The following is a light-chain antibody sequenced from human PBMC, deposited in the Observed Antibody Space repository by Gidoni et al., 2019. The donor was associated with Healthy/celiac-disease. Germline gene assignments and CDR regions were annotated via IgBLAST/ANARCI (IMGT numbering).Light chain of an antibody. CDR1: SSNSGSNT. J-gene: IGLJ2*01. CDR2: GNK. Sequence: QSVLTHPPSASGTPGKRVTISCSGSSSNSGSNTGNWYQQLPGTAPKLLIYGNKQRPSGVPDRFSGSKSGTSASLAISGLQSEDEDDYYCAAWDDSLNGLFGGGTKLTVL. CDR3: AAWDDSLNGL. V-gene: IGLV1-44*01.